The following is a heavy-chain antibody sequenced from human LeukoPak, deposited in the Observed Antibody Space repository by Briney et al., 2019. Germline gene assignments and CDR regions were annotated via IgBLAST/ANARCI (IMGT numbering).Heavy chain of an antibody. D-gene: IGHD5-18*01. CDR3: AKFRYGYMGADL. CDR2: INYSGSS. CDR1: GGSSSGYY. Sequence: PSETLSLTCRVYGGSSSGYYWSWIRQPPGKGLEWVGEINYSGSSNYRRSLKSRVIISVDTSKNQFSLKLRSVTAADTAVYYCAKFRYGYMGADLWGQGTQVTVSS. J-gene: IGHJ4*02. V-gene: IGHV4-34*01.